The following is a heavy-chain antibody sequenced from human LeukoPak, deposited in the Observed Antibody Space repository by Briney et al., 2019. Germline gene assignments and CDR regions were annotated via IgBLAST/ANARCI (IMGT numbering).Heavy chain of an antibody. CDR1: GYTFTSHG. V-gene: IGHV1-18*01. Sequence: ASVKVSCKAAGYTFTSHGFIWLRQAPGQGLEWMGWITVNNGYTKYAQELQGRVTMTTDTSTSTAYMELRSLRSDDTAVYFCARDGGSFSYNMDVWGQGTTVTVSS. CDR2: ITVNNGYT. CDR3: ARDGGSFSYNMDV. J-gene: IGHJ6*02. D-gene: IGHD1-26*01.